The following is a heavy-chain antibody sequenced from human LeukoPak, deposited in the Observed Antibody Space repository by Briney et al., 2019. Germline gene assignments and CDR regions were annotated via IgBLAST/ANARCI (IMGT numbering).Heavy chain of an antibody. D-gene: IGHD6-13*01. Sequence: SETLTLTCTVSGGSISSYYWSWIRQPAGKGLEWIGRIYSTGSTNYNPSLKSRVTMSVDTSENQFSLRLRSVPAADTAVYYCARQIASAGTAGFDFWGQGALVTVSS. CDR3: ARQIASAGTAGFDF. CDR2: IYSTGST. CDR1: GGSISSYY. V-gene: IGHV4-4*07. J-gene: IGHJ4*02.